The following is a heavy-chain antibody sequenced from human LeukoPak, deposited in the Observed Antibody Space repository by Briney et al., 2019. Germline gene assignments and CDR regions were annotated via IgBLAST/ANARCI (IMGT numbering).Heavy chain of an antibody. D-gene: IGHD4-17*01. CDR3: ARTYGDYGGMDY. J-gene: IGHJ4*02. Sequence: ASVKVSCKASGYTFTGYYMHWVRQAPGQGLEWMGWINPNSGGTNYAQKFQGRVTMTRDTSISTAYMELSRLRSDDTAVYYCARTYGDYGGMDYWGQGTLVTVSS. V-gene: IGHV1-2*02. CDR1: GYTFTGYY. CDR2: INPNSGGT.